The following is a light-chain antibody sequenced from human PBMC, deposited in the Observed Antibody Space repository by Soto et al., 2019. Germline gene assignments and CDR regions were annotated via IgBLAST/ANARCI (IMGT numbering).Light chain of an antibody. CDR3: QQRSNWPPVT. Sequence: EMVMTPSPGTLSVSPGERATLSCRASQSVSRHLAWYQQTPGQAPRLLLYDASDRATGSPARFSGSGAGADFSLPISSMDHEDCAVYYCQQRSNWPPVTCGGGTKGDI. CDR1: QSVSRH. J-gene: IGKJ4*02. CDR2: DAS. V-gene: IGKV3-11*01.